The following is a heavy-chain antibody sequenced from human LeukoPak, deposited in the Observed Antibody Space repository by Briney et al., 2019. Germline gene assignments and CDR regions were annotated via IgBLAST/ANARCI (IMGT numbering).Heavy chain of an antibody. J-gene: IGHJ4*02. CDR1: GGSITTTNW. D-gene: IGHD1-26*01. CDR3: TRESGAFSPFGF. V-gene: IGHV4-4*02. Sequence: PSGTLSLTCAVSGGSITTTNWWSWARQPPGKGLEWIGEVHLSGATNYNPSLESRVSMSIDKSKNHLSLEVTSVTAADTAIYYCTRESGAFSPFGFWGLGTLVTVSS. CDR2: VHLSGAT.